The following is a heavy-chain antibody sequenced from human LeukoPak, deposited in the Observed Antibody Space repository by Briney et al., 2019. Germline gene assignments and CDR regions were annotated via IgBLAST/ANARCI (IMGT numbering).Heavy chain of an antibody. D-gene: IGHD6-13*01. CDR1: GYPFSSQW. CDR3: ASEIAAAGYYYYYYMDV. J-gene: IGHJ6*03. CDR2: IKQDGSEK. V-gene: IGHV3-7*01. Sequence: GGSLRLSCASYGYPFSSQWMSWVRQAPGKGLEWVANIKQDGSEKYYVDSVKGRFTISRDNAKNSLYLQMNSLRAEDTAVYYCASEIAAAGYYYYYYMDVWGKGTTVTVSS.